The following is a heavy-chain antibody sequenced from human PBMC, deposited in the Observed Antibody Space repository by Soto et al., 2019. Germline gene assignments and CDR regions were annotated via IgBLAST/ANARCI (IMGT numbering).Heavy chain of an antibody. CDR2: MNTNSGNT. CDR1: GYTFTSYD. D-gene: IGHD2-8*01. J-gene: IGHJ4*02. CDR3: AIGVLMVYAHDY. V-gene: IGHV1-8*01. Sequence: QVQLVQSGAEVKKPGASVKVSCKASGYTFTSYDINWVRQATGQALEWMGWMNTNSGNTGYAQKCQGRVTMTRNTSISTAYMELSSLRSEDTAVYCCAIGVLMVYAHDYWGQGPLVTVSS.